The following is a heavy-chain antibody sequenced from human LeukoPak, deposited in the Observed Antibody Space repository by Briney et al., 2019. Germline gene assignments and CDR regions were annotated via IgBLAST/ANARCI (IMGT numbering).Heavy chain of an antibody. D-gene: IGHD4-17*01. J-gene: IGHJ4*02. CDR3: ATDYGDYGREFTFDY. CDR1: GYTLTELS. Sequence: ASVKVSCEVSGYTLTELSMHWVRQAPGKGPEWMGGFDPEDGETIYAQKFQGRVTMTEDTSTDTAYMELSSLRSEDTAVYYCATDYGDYGREFTFDYWGQGTLVTVSS. CDR2: FDPEDGET. V-gene: IGHV1-24*01.